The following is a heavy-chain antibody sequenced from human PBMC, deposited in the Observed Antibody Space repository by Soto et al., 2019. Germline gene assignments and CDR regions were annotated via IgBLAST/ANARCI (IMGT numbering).Heavy chain of an antibody. V-gene: IGHV3-21*01. CDR1: GFTFSTHS. CDR3: ARAPSRGSRWFDP. J-gene: IGHJ5*02. D-gene: IGHD3-10*01. Sequence: EVQLVESGGGLVKPGGSLRLSCAASGFTFSTHSMNWVRQAPGKGLEWVSSVSSSSTYIDYADSVKGRFTISRDNXKNSLYLQMNSLRAEDTAVYYCARAPSRGSRWFDPWGQGTLVTVSS. CDR2: VSSSSTYI.